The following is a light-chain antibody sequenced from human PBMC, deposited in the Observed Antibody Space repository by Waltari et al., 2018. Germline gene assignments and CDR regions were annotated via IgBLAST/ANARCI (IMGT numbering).Light chain of an antibody. V-gene: IGLV2-8*01. CDR2: EVI. CDR3: SSYAGSNGVL. CDR1: RSDIGAYNS. Sequence: QSALTQPPSASGSPGQSVTISCSGTRSDIGAYNSVSWYQQPPGKAPKLMIYEVIKRPSGVPPRFSGSKSGNTASLTVSELQAEDEADYYCSSYAGSNGVLFGGGTKVTVL. J-gene: IGLJ2*01.